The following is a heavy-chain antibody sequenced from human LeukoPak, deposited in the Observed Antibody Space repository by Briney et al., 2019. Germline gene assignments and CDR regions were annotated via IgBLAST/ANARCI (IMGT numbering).Heavy chain of an antibody. D-gene: IGHD6-6*01. Sequence: GESLKISCKGSGYSFTSYWIGWVRQMPGKGLEWMGIIYPGDSDTRYSPSFQGQVTISADKSISTAYLQWSSLKASDTAMYYCARRDSSSTRVLAGGDAFDIWGQGTMVTVSS. V-gene: IGHV5-51*01. CDR2: IYPGDSDT. CDR3: ARRDSSSTRVLAGGDAFDI. CDR1: GYSFTSYW. J-gene: IGHJ3*02.